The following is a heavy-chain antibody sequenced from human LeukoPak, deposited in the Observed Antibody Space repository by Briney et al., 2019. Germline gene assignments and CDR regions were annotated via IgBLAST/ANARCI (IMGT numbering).Heavy chain of an antibody. CDR1: GYTFTSYG. CDR2: ISAYNGNT. D-gene: IGHD2-15*01. CDR3: ARVWCSGGSCEYYFDY. Sequence: ASVKVSCKASGYTFTSYGISWVRQAPGQGLEWMGWISAYNGNTNYAQKLQGRVTMTTDTSTSTAYMELRSLRSDDTAVYYCARVWCSGGSCEYYFDYWGQGTLVTVSS. V-gene: IGHV1-18*01. J-gene: IGHJ4*02.